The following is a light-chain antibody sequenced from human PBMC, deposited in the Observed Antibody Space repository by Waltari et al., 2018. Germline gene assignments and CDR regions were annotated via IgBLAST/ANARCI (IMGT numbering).Light chain of an antibody. J-gene: IGKJ1*01. Sequence: EIVLTQSPGSLSSSPGERVTLSCRASQSVSRPLAWYQQKPGQAPRLLIFGASNRATGIPDRLSGSGSETGFSLTISILEPEDFAVYYCQQYVRLPAAFGRGTKVEIK. CDR1: QSVSRP. CDR3: QQYVRLPAA. CDR2: GAS. V-gene: IGKV3-20*01.